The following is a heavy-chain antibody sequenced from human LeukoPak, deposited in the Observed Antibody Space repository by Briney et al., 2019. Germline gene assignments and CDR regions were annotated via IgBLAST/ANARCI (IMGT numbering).Heavy chain of an antibody. D-gene: IGHD6-13*01. V-gene: IGHV3-21*01. CDR2: ISSSSSYI. J-gene: IGHJ6*02. CDR1: GFTFSSYS. CDR3: AREGSSWYTSYYYYYGMDV. Sequence: GGSLRLSCAASGFTFSSYSMNWVRQAPGKGLEWVSSISSSSSYIYYADSVKGRFTISRDNAKNSLYLQMNSLRAEDTAVYYCAREGSSWYTSYYYYYGMDVWGQGTTVTVSS.